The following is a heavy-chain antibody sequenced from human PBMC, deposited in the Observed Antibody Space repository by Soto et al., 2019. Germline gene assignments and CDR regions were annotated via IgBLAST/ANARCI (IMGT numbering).Heavy chain of an antibody. CDR3: ATHDTVTDAFDI. CDR1: GYTFTGYY. CDR2: INPNSGGT. V-gene: IGHV1-2*04. D-gene: IGHD4-4*01. J-gene: IGHJ3*02. Sequence: ASVKVSCKASGYTFTGYYMHWVRQAPGQGLEWMGWINPNSGGTNYAQKFQGWVTMTSDTTISTAYMELSRLGSDDTAVYYCATHDTVTDAFDIWGQGTMVTVSS.